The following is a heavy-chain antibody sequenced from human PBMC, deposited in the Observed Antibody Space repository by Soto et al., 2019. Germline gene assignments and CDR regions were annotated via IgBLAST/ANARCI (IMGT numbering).Heavy chain of an antibody. V-gene: IGHV1-69*13. D-gene: IGHD3-22*01. CDR3: ARGVHYDSSGYYYFY. Sequence: SVKVSCKASGGTFSTYGIDWVRQAPGQGLEWMGGIIPLFGTAKYAQNFQGRITITADESTNTAYMELRSLRSQDTAVYYCARGVHYDSSGYYYFYWGQGTLVTVSS. CDR2: IIPLFGTA. J-gene: IGHJ4*02. CDR1: GGTFSTYG.